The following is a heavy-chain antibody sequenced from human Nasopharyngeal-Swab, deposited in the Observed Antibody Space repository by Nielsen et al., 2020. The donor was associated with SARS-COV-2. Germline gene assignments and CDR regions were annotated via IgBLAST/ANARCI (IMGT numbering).Heavy chain of an antibody. J-gene: IGHJ6*02. V-gene: IGHV3-23*03. D-gene: IGHD2-2*01. CDR2: IYSGGSST. CDR1: GFTFSSYA. CDR3: ARDRYCSGTSCYELNYYYGMDV. Sequence: GESLKISCAASGFTFSSYAMSWVRQAPGKGLEWVSVIYSGGSSTYYADSVKGRFTISRDNSKNTLYLQMNSLRAEDTAVYYCARDRYCSGTSCYELNYYYGMDVWGQGTTVTVSS.